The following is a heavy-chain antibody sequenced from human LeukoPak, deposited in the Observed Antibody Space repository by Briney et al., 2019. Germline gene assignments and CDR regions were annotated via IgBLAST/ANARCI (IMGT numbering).Heavy chain of an antibody. J-gene: IGHJ6*03. CDR2: IKQDGSEK. Sequence: GRSLRLSCAASGFTFDDYAMHWVRQAPGKGPEWVASIKQDGSEKSYVDSVKGRFTISRDNARTSLSLQMNSLRAEDTAVYYCAKGRGWEASYYYYYMDVWGKGTTVTISS. CDR3: AKGRGWEASYYYYYMDV. CDR1: GFTFDDYA. D-gene: IGHD1-26*01. V-gene: IGHV3-7*01.